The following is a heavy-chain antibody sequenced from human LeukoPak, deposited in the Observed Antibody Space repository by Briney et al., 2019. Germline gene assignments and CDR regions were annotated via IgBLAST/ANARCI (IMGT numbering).Heavy chain of an antibody. Sequence: ASVKVSCKASGYTFTGYYMHWVRQAPGQGLEWMGWINPNSGGTNYAQKFQGRVTMTRDTFISTAYMELSRLRSDDTAVYYCARVVQSLRAFDIWGQGTMVTVSS. J-gene: IGHJ3*02. CDR3: ARVVQSLRAFDI. CDR2: INPNSGGT. CDR1: GYTFTGYY. D-gene: IGHD3-10*02. V-gene: IGHV1-2*02.